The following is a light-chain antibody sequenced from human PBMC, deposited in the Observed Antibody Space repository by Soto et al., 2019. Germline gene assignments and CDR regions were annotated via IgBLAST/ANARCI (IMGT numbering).Light chain of an antibody. V-gene: IGKV3-20*01. CDR3: HQSVVSRWT. CDR2: GKS. CDR1: QSVGSD. Sequence: EIVMTQSPATLSLSPGESATLSCRASQSVGSDLAWYQQKTGQAPRLVIYGKSSRAAGVPDRFTGSGSGTDLTLTISRLEPEDFAVYYCHQSVVSRWTCGQGTKVDIK. J-gene: IGKJ1*01.